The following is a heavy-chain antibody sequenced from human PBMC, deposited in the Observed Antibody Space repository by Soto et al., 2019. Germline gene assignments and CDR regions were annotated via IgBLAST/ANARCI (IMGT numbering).Heavy chain of an antibody. Sequence: SETLSLTCAVYGGSFSGYYWSWIRQPPGKGLEWIGEINHSGSTNYNPSLKSRVTISVDTSKNQFSLKLSSVTAADTAVYYCARDEQQLARFDYWGQGTLVTVSS. D-gene: IGHD6-13*01. V-gene: IGHV4-34*01. CDR1: GGSFSGYY. CDR3: ARDEQQLARFDY. J-gene: IGHJ4*02. CDR2: INHSGST.